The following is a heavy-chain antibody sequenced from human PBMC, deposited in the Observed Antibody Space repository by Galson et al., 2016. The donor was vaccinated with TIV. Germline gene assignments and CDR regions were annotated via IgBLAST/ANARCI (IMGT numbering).Heavy chain of an antibody. J-gene: IGHJ4*02. CDR2: ISVSGLST. D-gene: IGHD2-15*01. CDR1: GSTFSSHA. Sequence: LRLSCAASGSTFSSHAMSWVRQAPGKGLEWVASISVSGLSTYYADSVKGRFTVSRDNSKNTLYLQMNSLRAEDTAVYFCAKDWAKEVVHRQGFFDYWGQGTLVTVSS. CDR3: AKDWAKEVVHRQGFFDY. V-gene: IGHV3-23*01.